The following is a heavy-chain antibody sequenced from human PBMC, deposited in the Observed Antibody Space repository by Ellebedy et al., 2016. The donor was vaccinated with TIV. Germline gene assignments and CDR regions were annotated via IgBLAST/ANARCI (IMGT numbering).Heavy chain of an antibody. J-gene: IGHJ5*02. D-gene: IGHD6-19*01. V-gene: IGHV4-59*01. CDR1: GGSISSYY. CDR2: IYYSGST. Sequence: SETLSLXXLVSGGSISSYYWSWIRQPPGKGLEWIGYIYYSGSTNYNPSLKSRVTISVDTSKNQFSLKLSSVTAADTAVYYCARGGTVAGTEWFDPWGQGTLVTVSS. CDR3: ARGGTVAGTEWFDP.